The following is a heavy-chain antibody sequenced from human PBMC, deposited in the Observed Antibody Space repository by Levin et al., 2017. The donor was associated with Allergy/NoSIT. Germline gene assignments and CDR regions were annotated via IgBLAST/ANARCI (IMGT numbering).Heavy chain of an antibody. D-gene: IGHD3-22*01. CDR2: IWHDGSHK. Sequence: GGSLRLSCAASGFTFSNYGMHWVRQAPGKGLEWVALIWHDGSHKYYADSVKGRFTISRDNSKNTLSLQMNSLRAEDTAVYYCARDWVGGYYDSSDTIDYWGQGTLVTVSS. J-gene: IGHJ4*02. CDR1: GFTFSNYG. V-gene: IGHV3-33*01. CDR3: ARDWVGGYYDSSDTIDY.